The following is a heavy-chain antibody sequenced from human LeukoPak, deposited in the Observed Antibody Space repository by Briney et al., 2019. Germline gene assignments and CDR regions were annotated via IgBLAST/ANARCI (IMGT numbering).Heavy chain of an antibody. V-gene: IGHV4-59*08. Sequence: SETLSLTCTVSGGSISSCYWSWIRQPPGKGLEWIGYIYYSGSTNCNPSLKSRVTISVDTSKNQFSLKLSSVTAADTAVYYCARHGKAVDSGNWFDPWGQGTLVTVSS. CDR3: ARHGKAVDSGNWFDP. J-gene: IGHJ5*02. CDR1: GGSISSCY. CDR2: IYYSGST. D-gene: IGHD6-19*01.